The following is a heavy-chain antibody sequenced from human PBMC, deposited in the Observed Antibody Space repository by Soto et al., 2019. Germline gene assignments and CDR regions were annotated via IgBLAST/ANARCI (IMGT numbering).Heavy chain of an antibody. V-gene: IGHV4-30-2*01. CDR1: GGPISSGGYS. D-gene: IGHD4-17*01. J-gene: IGHJ4*02. CDR3: ARATVTRLDY. Sequence: QLQLQESGSGLVKPSQTLSLTCAVSGGPISSGGYSWSWIRQPPGKGLEWIGYIYHSGSTYYNPSLKSRVTISVDRSKNQFSLKLSSVTAADTAVYYCARATVTRLDYWGQGTLVTVSS. CDR2: IYHSGST.